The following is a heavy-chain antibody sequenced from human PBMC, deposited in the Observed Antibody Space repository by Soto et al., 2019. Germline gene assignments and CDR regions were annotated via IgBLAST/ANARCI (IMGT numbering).Heavy chain of an antibody. Sequence: PSDTLSLTCTVSGCSISSYYWSWIRQPPGKGLEWIGYIYYSGSTNYNPSLKSRVTISVDTSKNQFSLKLTSVTAADTAVYYCATYDSGGKFDFWGQGTLVTVS. V-gene: IGHV4-59*01. D-gene: IGHD3-22*01. J-gene: IGHJ4*02. CDR1: GCSISSYY. CDR3: ATYDSGGKFDF. CDR2: IYYSGST.